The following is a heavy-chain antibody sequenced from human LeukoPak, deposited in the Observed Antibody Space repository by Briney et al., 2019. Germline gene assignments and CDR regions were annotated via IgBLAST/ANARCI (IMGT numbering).Heavy chain of an antibody. V-gene: IGHV1-2*04. CDR1: GYTFTSYA. Sequence: ASVKVSCKASGYTFTSYAMNWLRQAPGQGLEWMGWINPNSGGTNYAQKFQGWVTMTRDTSNSTAYMELSRLRSDDTAVYYCARSIAAAAPFDYWGQGTLVTVSS. CDR3: ARSIAAAAPFDY. CDR2: INPNSGGT. J-gene: IGHJ4*02. D-gene: IGHD6-13*01.